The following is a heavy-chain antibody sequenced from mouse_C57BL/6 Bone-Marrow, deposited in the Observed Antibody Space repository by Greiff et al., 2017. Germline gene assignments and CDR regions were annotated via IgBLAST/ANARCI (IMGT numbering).Heavy chain of an antibody. D-gene: IGHD1-1*01. CDR2: ISSCGSYT. CDR3: ARRGRRGYFDV. V-gene: IGHV5-6*01. CDR1: GFTFSSYG. J-gene: IGHJ1*03. Sequence: EVQLVESGGDLVKPGGSLKLSCAASGFTFSSYGMSWVRQTPDKRLEWVATISSCGSYTYYPDSVNGRFTISRDNAKNTLYLQMSSLKSEDTAMYYCARRGRRGYFDVWGTGTTVTVSS.